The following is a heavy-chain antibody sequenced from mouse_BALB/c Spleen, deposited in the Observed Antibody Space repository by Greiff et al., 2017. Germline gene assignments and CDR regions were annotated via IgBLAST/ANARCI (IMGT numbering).Heavy chain of an antibody. V-gene: IGHV1-14*01. CDR1: GYTFTSYV. Sequence: VQLKESGPELVKPGASVKMSCKASGYTFTSYVMHWVKQKPGQGLEWIGYINPYNDGTKYNEKFKGKATLTSDKSSSTAYMELSSLTSEDSAVYYCATRDYDGYPPWFAYWGQGTLVTVSA. J-gene: IGHJ3*01. CDR3: ATRDYDGYPPWFAY. D-gene: IGHD2-3*01. CDR2: INPYNDGT.